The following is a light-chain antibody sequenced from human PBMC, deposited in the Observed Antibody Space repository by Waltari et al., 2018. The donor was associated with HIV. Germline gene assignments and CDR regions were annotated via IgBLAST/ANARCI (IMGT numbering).Light chain of an antibody. Sequence: QSALTQPASVSGSPRQSITLSCTGTSSDVGGYNYVSWYQQHPGKAPKRMIYDVSNRPSGVSNRFSGSKSGNTASLTISGLQADDEADYYCSSYTTSSTVVFGGGTKLTVL. CDR1: SSDVGGYNY. V-gene: IGLV2-14*01. CDR3: SSYTTSSTVV. CDR2: DVS. J-gene: IGLJ2*01.